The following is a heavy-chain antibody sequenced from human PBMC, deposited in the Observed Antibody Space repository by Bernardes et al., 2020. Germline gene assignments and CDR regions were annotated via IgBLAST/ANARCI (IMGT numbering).Heavy chain of an antibody. D-gene: IGHD5-18*01. Sequence: GSLRLSCAASGFTFSNYAISWVRQAPGKGLEWLSVISGGGRSTYYADSVKGRFIISRDNSKNTLYLQMNSLRAEDTAVYYCAKEGEDTALAPFDIWGQGTMVTVSS. CDR2: ISGGGRST. V-gene: IGHV3-23*01. CDR3: AKEGEDTALAPFDI. CDR1: GFTFSNYA. J-gene: IGHJ3*02.